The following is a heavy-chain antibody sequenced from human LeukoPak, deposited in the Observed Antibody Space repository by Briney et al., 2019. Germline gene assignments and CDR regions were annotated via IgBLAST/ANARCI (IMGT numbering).Heavy chain of an antibody. CDR1: GGSISSYY. CDR3: ARARDSGSSRSLFDH. Sequence: SETLSLTCTVSGGSISSYYWSWIRQLPGKGLEWIGYIYYSGSTNYNPSLKSRVTISVDTSKNQFSLKLSSVTAADTAVYYCARARDSGSSRSLFDHWGQGTLVTVSS. D-gene: IGHD1-26*01. J-gene: IGHJ4*02. V-gene: IGHV4-59*01. CDR2: IYYSGST.